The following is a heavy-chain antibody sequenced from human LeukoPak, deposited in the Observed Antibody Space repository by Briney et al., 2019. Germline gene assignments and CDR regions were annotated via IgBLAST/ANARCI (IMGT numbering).Heavy chain of an antibody. CDR1: GFTFSSYS. CDR3: ARGRYGSGSRWFDP. CDR2: ISSSSSYI. J-gene: IGHJ5*02. Sequence: GGSLRLSCAASGFTFSSYSMNWVRQAPGKGLEWVSYISSSSSYIYYAGTVKGRFTISRDDAKNSLYLQMNSLRAEDTAVYYCARGRYGSGSRWFDPWGQGTLVTVSS. D-gene: IGHD3-10*01. V-gene: IGHV3-21*01.